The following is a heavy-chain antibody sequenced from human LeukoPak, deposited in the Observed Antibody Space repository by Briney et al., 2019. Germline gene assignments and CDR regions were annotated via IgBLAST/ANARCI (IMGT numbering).Heavy chain of an antibody. CDR1: GYSFTSYW. V-gene: IGHV5-51*01. CDR2: IYPGDSDT. D-gene: IGHD3-22*01. J-gene: IGHJ3*02. Sequence: GESLKISCKGSGYSFTSYWIGWVRQMPGKGLEWMGIIYPGDSDTRYSPSFQGQVTISADKSISTAYLQWSSLKASDTATYYCARRRSSGYYWRAAFDIWGQGTMVTVSS. CDR3: ARRRSSGYYWRAAFDI.